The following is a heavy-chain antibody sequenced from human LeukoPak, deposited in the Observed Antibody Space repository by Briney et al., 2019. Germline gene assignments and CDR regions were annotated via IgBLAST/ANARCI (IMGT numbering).Heavy chain of an antibody. J-gene: IGHJ6*03. Sequence: ASVKVSCKASGYTFTGYYMHWVRQAPGQGLEWMGWINSNSGGTNYAQKFQGRVTMTRDTSISTAYMELNRLRSDDTAVYYCARLAAVGPYTYYYYYMDVWGKGTTVTVSS. D-gene: IGHD6-13*01. CDR1: GYTFTGYY. CDR3: ARLAAVGPYTYYYYYMDV. V-gene: IGHV1-2*02. CDR2: INSNSGGT.